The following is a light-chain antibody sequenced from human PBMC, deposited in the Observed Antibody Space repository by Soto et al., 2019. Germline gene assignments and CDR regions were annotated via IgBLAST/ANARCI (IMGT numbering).Light chain of an antibody. CDR1: QGISSW. Sequence: DLQMTLSPSSVSASVGARGTITCRASQGISSWLAWYQQTPGKAPKCLIYAATSLQSGVPSRFSGSGAGTDFTLTISSLQPEDFATYYCQQANSFPITFGQGTRLEIK. CDR3: QQANSFPIT. J-gene: IGKJ5*01. V-gene: IGKV1-12*01. CDR2: AAT.